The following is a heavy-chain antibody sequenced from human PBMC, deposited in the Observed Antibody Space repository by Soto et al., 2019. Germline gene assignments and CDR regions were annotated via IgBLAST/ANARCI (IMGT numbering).Heavy chain of an antibody. D-gene: IGHD2-15*01. CDR2: IYPGDSDT. CDR1: VYSFTSYW. V-gene: IGHV5-51*01. J-gene: IGHJ5*02. Sequence: PGESLKISCKGAVYSFTSYWIGWVRQMPGKGLECMGIIYPGDSDTRYSPSFQGQVTISADKSISTAYLQWSSLKASDTAMYYCARGYCSGGSCYRTGFDPWGQGTLVTVSS. CDR3: ARGYCSGGSCYRTGFDP.